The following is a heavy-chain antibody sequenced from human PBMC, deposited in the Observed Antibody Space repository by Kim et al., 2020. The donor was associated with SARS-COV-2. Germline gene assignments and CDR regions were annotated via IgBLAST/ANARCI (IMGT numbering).Heavy chain of an antibody. Sequence: VKGRFTISRDNSKNTLYLQMNSLRAEDTAVYYCAKSGYSSGWYEGHFDYWGQGTLVTVSS. V-gene: IGHV3-23*01. CDR3: AKSGYSSGWYEGHFDY. D-gene: IGHD6-19*01. J-gene: IGHJ4*02.